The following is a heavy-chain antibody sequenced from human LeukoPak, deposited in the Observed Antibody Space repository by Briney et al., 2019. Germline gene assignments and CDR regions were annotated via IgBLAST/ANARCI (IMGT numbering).Heavy chain of an antibody. CDR2: IYWNDTK. J-gene: IGHJ4*02. V-gene: IGHV2-5*01. CDR3: AHRRGESYTGGYFDY. CDR1: GFSLSTSGAG. D-gene: IGHD3-16*01. Sequence: SGPTLVNPTQTLTLTCSLSGFSLSTSGAGVGWIRQPPGKALEWLAVIYWNDTKRYSPSLNSRLTITKDTSKNQVVLTLTNMDPVDAARYYCAHRRGESYTGGYFDYWGQGTLVAVSS.